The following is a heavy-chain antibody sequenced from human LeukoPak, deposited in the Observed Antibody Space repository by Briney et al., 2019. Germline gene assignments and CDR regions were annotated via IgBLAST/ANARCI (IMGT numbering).Heavy chain of an antibody. D-gene: IGHD6-19*01. Sequence: HGESLKISCTGSGYSFTSYWIGWVRQMPGKGLEWMGIIYPGDSDTRYSPSFQGQATISADKSISTAYLQWSSLRASDTAMYYCARLSYSSGWYYFDYWGQGTLVTVSS. CDR3: ARLSYSSGWYYFDY. CDR2: IYPGDSDT. J-gene: IGHJ4*02. CDR1: GYSFTSYW. V-gene: IGHV5-51*01.